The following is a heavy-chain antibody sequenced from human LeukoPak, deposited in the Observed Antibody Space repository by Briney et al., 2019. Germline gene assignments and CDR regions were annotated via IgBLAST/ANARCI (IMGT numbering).Heavy chain of an antibody. D-gene: IGHD3-10*01. CDR2: IIPIFGTA. Sequence: GSSVKVSCKASGGTFSSYAISWVRQAPGQGLEWMGGIIPIFGTANYAQKFQGRVTITTDESTSTAYMELSSLRSEDTAVYYCARGAGGLGSYYPWAFDIWGQGTMVTVSS. V-gene: IGHV1-69*05. CDR3: ARGAGGLGSYYPWAFDI. CDR1: GGTFSSYA. J-gene: IGHJ3*02.